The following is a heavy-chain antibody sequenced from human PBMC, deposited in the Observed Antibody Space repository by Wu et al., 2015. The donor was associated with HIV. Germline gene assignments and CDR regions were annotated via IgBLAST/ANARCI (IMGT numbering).Heavy chain of an antibody. CDR2: LNPSSGST. CDR1: GYTFTANY. CDR3: ARVGSKESGSRRTPMGRYDI. Sequence: QVQLMQSGAEVKKPGASVKVSCKASGYTFTANYLHWVRQAPGQGLEWMGILNPSSGSTGYAQKFQDRVTMTRDTSTSTVYMDLRSLTFDDTAVYYCARVGSKESGSRRTPMGRYDIWGQGTMVIVSS. V-gene: IGHV1-46*01. D-gene: IGHD3-10*01. J-gene: IGHJ3*02.